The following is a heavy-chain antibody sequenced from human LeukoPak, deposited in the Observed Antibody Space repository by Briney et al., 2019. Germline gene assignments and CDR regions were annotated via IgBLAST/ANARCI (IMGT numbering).Heavy chain of an antibody. CDR3: ARALGAAAVQLYFDY. CDR2: IKQDGSEK. Sequence: PGGSLRLSCAASGFTFSSYWMSWVRQAPGKGLEWVANIKQDGSEKYYVDSVKGRFTISRDNAKNSLYLQMNSLRAEDTAVYYCARALGAAAVQLYFDYWGQGTLVTVSS. V-gene: IGHV3-7*03. D-gene: IGHD6-13*01. CDR1: GFTFSSYW. J-gene: IGHJ4*02.